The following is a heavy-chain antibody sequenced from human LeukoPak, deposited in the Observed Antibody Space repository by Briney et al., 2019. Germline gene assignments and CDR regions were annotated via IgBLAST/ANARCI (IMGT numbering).Heavy chain of an antibody. D-gene: IGHD2-15*01. CDR2: INPNSGGT. CDR1: GYTFTGYY. J-gene: IGHJ6*03. V-gene: IGHV1-2*02. Sequence: ASVKVSCKASGYTFTGYYMHWVRQAPGQGLEWMGWINPNSGGTNYAQKFQGRVTMTRDTSISTAYMELSRLRSDDTAVYYCARDRGVDHCSSGSCSHYYYYMDVWGKGTTVTISS. CDR3: ARDRGVDHCSSGSCSHYYYYMDV.